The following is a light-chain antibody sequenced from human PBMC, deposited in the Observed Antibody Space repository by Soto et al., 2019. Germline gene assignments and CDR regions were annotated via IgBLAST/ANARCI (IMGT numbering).Light chain of an antibody. Sequence: DIQMTQSPSTMSASVGDRVTITCRASQSISSWFAWYQQKPGKAPKLLIYDASSLESGVPSRFSGSGSGTEFTLTISSLQPDDFAAYYCQQYNSYSLYTFGQGTKLEI. J-gene: IGKJ2*01. V-gene: IGKV1-5*01. CDR3: QQYNSYSLYT. CDR1: QSISSW. CDR2: DAS.